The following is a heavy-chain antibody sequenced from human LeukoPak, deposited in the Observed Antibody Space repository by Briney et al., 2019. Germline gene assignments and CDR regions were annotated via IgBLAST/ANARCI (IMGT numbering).Heavy chain of an antibody. V-gene: IGHV1-69*05. CDR3: ARGLQYQLLKALRYYYMDV. CDR1: GGTFSSHA. D-gene: IGHD2-2*01. CDR2: IIPISGIA. Sequence: ASVKVSCKASGGTFSSHAIAWVRQAPGQGPEWMGGIIPISGIADYAQKFQGRVTITTDESTSTAYMELRSLTSDDTAVYYCARGLQYQLLKALRYYYMDVWGEGTTVTVSS. J-gene: IGHJ6*03.